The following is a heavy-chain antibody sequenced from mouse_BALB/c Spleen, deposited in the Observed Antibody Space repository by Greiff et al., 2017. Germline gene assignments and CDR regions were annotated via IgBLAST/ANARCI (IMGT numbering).Heavy chain of an antibody. D-gene: IGHD1-1*01. CDR2: INPSNGGT. J-gene: IGHJ1*01. CDR3: TRHYYGRGALDV. V-gene: IGHV1S81*02. Sequence: VQVVESGAELVKPGASVKLSCKASGYTFTSYYMYWVKQRPGQGLEWIGEINPSNGGTNFNEKFKSKATLTVDKSSSTAYMQLSSLTSEDSAVYYCTRHYYGRGALDVWGAGTTVTVSS. CDR1: GYTFTSYY.